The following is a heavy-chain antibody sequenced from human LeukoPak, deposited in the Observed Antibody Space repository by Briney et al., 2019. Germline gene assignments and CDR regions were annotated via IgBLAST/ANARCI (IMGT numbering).Heavy chain of an antibody. Sequence: GGSLRLSCAASGFTFSTYAMSWVRQAPGKGPEGVSVISDSGVSSYYADSVKGRFTISRDNSKNTLFLQMNSLRAEDTAVYYCAQITGGYSFGYYFAYWGQGTLVTVSS. CDR2: ISDSGVSS. CDR1: GFTFSTYA. D-gene: IGHD5-18*01. CDR3: AQITGGYSFGYYFAY. V-gene: IGHV3-23*01. J-gene: IGHJ4*02.